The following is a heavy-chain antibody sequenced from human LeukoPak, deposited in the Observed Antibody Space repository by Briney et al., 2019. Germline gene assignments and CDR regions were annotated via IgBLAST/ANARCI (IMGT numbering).Heavy chain of an antibody. CDR2: INHSGST. V-gene: IGHV4-34*01. CDR1: GGSFSGYY. CDR3: ARMEYDILTGYSFDY. Sequence: SETLSLTCAVYGGSFSGYYWSWIRQPPGKGLEWIGEINHSGSTNYNPSPKSRVTISVDTSKNQFSLKLSSVTAADTAVYYCARMEYDILTGYSFDYWGQGTLVTVSS. D-gene: IGHD3-9*01. J-gene: IGHJ4*02.